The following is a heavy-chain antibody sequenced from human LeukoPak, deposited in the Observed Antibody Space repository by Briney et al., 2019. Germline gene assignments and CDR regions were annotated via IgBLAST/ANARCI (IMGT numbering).Heavy chain of an antibody. J-gene: IGHJ4*02. D-gene: IGHD3-10*01. V-gene: IGHV1-2*04. CDR1: GYTFTDYY. CDR2: INPNSGGT. Sequence: ASVTVSFKASGYTFTDYYMHWVRQAPGQGVEWMGWINPNSGGTNYAQKFQGWVTMTRDTSISTAYMELSRLRSDDTAVYYCARAPYGSGSYYYYFDYWGQGTLVTVSS. CDR3: ARAPYGSGSYYYYFDY.